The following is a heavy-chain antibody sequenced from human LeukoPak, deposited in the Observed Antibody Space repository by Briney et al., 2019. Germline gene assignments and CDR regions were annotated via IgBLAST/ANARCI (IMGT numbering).Heavy chain of an antibody. CDR3: AVYSSGWFDY. V-gene: IGHV4-59*01. D-gene: IGHD6-19*01. CDR2: IYYSGST. CDR1: GGSISSYY. J-gene: IGHJ4*02. Sequence: SETLSLTCTVSGGSISSYYWSWIRQPPGKGLEWIGYIYYSGSTNYNPSLTSRVTISVDTSKNQFSLKLSSVTAADTAVYYCAVYSSGWFDYWGQGTLVTVSS.